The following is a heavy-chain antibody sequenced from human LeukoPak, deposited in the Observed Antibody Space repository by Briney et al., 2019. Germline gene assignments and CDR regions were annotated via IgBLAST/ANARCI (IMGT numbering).Heavy chain of an antibody. J-gene: IGHJ5*02. V-gene: IGHV1-46*01. CDR2: INPSGGST. D-gene: IGHD2-2*01. Sequence: ASVKVSCKASGYTFTSYYMHWVRQAPGQGLEWMGIINPSGGSTSYAQKFQGRDTMTTDTSTSTVHMELSSLRSEDTAVYYCARSLPDCSSTSCRFGPWGQGTLVTVSS. CDR1: GYTFTSYY. CDR3: ARSLPDCSSTSCRFGP.